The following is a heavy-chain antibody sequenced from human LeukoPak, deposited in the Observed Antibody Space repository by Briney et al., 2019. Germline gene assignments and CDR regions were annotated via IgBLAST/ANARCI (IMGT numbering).Heavy chain of an antibody. CDR1: GYSISSGYY. V-gene: IGHV4-38-2*02. CDR3: ARAHHCHSGTCHPPGEAFDI. D-gene: IGHD1-1*01. Sequence: SETLSLTCTVSGYSISSGYYWGWIRQPPGKGLEWIGSIYHSASTYYNPSLKSRVTISVDTSKNQLSLKVDSVTAADTAVYYCARAHHCHSGTCHPPGEAFDIWGQGTMVTVSS. J-gene: IGHJ3*02. CDR2: IYHSAST.